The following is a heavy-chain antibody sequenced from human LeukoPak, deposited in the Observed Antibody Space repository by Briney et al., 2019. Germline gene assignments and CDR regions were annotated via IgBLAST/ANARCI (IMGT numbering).Heavy chain of an antibody. CDR3: ARESHYDAVSAGYYYGMDV. V-gene: IGHV5-51*01. CDR2: IYPGDSDT. D-gene: IGHD5-12*01. CDR1: GYSFTSYW. J-gene: IGHJ6*02. Sequence: GESLKISCKGSGYSFTSYWIGWVRQMPGKGLEWMGIIYPGDSDTRYSPSFQGQVTISADKSISTAYLQWSSLKASDTAMYYCARESHYDAVSAGYYYGMDVWGQGTTVTVSS.